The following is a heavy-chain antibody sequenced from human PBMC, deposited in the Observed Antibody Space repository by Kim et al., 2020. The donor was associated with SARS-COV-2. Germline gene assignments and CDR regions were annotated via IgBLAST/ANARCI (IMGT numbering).Heavy chain of an antibody. J-gene: IGHJ5*02. CDR2: IHWSGDM. CDR3: ARRHYYESSWFDP. Sequence: PTLVNPTETLTVTCTFSGFSLSTSGVGVGWIRQPPGKALEWLALIHWSGDMRYSPSLESRLTITRDDSKNQVVLTLTNVDPMDTATYYCARRHYYESSWFDPWGQGTLVIVSS. V-gene: IGHV2-5*01. CDR1: GFSLSTSGVG. D-gene: IGHD3-22*01.